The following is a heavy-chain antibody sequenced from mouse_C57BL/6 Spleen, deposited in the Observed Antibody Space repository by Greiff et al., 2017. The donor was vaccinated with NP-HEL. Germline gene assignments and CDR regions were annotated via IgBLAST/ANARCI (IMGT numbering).Heavy chain of an antibody. CDR2: IYPGSGST. J-gene: IGHJ4*01. Sequence: QVQLQQPGAELVKPGASVKMSCKASGYTFTSYWITWVKQRPGQGLEWIGDIYPGSGSTNYNEKFKSKATLTVDTSSSTAYMQLSSLTSEDSAVYCCARHYSNYEDYAMDYWGQGTSVTVSS. V-gene: IGHV1-55*01. D-gene: IGHD2-5*01. CDR3: ARHYSNYEDYAMDY. CDR1: GYTFTSYW.